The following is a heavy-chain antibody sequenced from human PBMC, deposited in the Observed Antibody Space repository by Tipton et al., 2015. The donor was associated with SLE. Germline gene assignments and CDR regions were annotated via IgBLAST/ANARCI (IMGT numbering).Heavy chain of an antibody. V-gene: IGHV4-38-2*02. Sequence: TLSLTCSVSFYSISTAFSWGWLRQSPGKGLEWIGSIHHSGDTYYNPSLRSRVTISRDTSNNRFSLRVASVSASDTAMYYCARVSSGTNYAIESWGQGTLVTVSS. CDR1: FYSISTAFS. CDR2: IHHSGDT. D-gene: IGHD4/OR15-4a*01. J-gene: IGHJ4*02. CDR3: ARVSSGTNYAIES.